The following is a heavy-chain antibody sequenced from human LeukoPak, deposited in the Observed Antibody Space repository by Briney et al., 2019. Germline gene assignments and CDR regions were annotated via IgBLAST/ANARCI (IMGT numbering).Heavy chain of an antibody. CDR1: GGTFSSYA. CDR2: IIPILGIA. Sequence: ASVKVSCKASGGTFSSYAISCERQAPGQGLEWMGSIIPILGIANYAQKFQGRVTITADKFTSTAYMELSSLRSEGTAVYYCAGYNWNLRYFDYWGQGTLVTVSS. V-gene: IGHV1-69*04. D-gene: IGHD1-7*01. J-gene: IGHJ4*02. CDR3: AGYNWNLRYFDY.